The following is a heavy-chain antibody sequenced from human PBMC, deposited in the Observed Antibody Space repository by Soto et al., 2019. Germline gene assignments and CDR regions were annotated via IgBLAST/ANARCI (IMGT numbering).Heavy chain of an antibody. CDR2: INSDGSST. V-gene: IGHV3-74*01. D-gene: IGHD6-25*01. CDR3: AILSFIAAADV. J-gene: IGHJ6*02. CDR1: GFTFSSYW. Sequence: PGGSLRLSCAASGFTFSSYWMHWVRQAPGKGLVWVSRINSDGSSTSYADSVKGRFTISRDNAKNTLYLQMNSLRAEDTAVYYYAILSFIAAADVWGQGTTVTVSS.